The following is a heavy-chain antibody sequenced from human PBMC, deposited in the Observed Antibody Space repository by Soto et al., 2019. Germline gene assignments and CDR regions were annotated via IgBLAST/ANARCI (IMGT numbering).Heavy chain of an antibody. CDR2: ISWNSGSI. CDR3: AKSQSIAVAGTVDY. Sequence: EVQLVESGGGLVQPGRSLRLSCAASRFTFDDYAMHWVRQAPGKGLEWVSGISWNSGSIGYADSVKGRFTISRDNAKNSLYLQMNSLRAEDTALYYCAKSQSIAVAGTVDYWGQGTLVTVSS. CDR1: RFTFDDYA. V-gene: IGHV3-9*01. D-gene: IGHD6-19*01. J-gene: IGHJ4*02.